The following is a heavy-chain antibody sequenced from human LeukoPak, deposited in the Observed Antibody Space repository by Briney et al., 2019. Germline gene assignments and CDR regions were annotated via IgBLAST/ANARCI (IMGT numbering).Heavy chain of an antibody. CDR2: ITPNSGGT. Sequence: ASVKVSCKASGYTFTGYYMHWVRQAPGQGLEWMGWITPNSGGTNYAQKFQGRVTITRDTSINTAYMELSRLRSDDTAVYYCARDSNGDYYFDYWGQGTLVTVSS. D-gene: IGHD4-17*01. CDR1: GYTFTGYY. CDR3: ARDSNGDYYFDY. J-gene: IGHJ4*02. V-gene: IGHV1-2*02.